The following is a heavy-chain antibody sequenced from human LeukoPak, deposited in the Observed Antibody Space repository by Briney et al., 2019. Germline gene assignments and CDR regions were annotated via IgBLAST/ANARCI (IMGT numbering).Heavy chain of an antibody. Sequence: GGSLRLSCAASGFTFSSYAMSWVRQAPGKGLEWVSAISGSGGSTYYADSVKGRFTISRDNSKNTLYLQMNSPRAEDTAVYYCAKPPIVLMVYAGFDYWGQGTLVTVSP. CDR2: ISGSGGST. J-gene: IGHJ4*02. D-gene: IGHD2-8*01. CDR1: GFTFSSYA. CDR3: AKPPIVLMVYAGFDY. V-gene: IGHV3-23*01.